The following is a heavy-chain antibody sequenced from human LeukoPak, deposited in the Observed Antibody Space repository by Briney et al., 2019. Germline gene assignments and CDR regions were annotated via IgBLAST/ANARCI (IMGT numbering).Heavy chain of an antibody. CDR2: INPSGGST. D-gene: IGHD4-23*01. CDR1: GYTFTNYD. Sequence: ASVKVSCKASGYTFTNYDIHWVRQATGQGLEWMGIINPSGGSTSYAQKFQGRVTMTRDMSTSTDYMELSSLRSEDTAVYYCARDNSVEDTAWWFDPWGQGTLVTVSS. V-gene: IGHV1-46*01. CDR3: ARDNSVEDTAWWFDP. J-gene: IGHJ5*02.